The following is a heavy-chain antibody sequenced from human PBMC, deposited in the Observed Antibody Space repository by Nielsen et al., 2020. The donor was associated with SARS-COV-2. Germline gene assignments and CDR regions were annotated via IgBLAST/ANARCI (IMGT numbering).Heavy chain of an antibody. CDR1: GFTFSSYS. Sequence: GESLKISCAASGFTFSSYSMNWVRQAPGKGLEWVSSISSSSSYIYYADSVKGRFTISRDNAKNSLYLQMNSLRAEDTAVYYCARDWRRVDGSYYEVDYWGQGTLVTVSS. V-gene: IGHV3-21*04. J-gene: IGHJ4*02. CDR2: ISSSSSYI. CDR3: ARDWRRVDGSYYEVDY. D-gene: IGHD1-26*01.